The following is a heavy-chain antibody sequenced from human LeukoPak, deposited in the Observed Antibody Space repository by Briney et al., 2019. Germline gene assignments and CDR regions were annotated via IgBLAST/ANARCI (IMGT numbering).Heavy chain of an antibody. CDR3: ARDYSRVAAPYYFDS. CDR1: GYTFTNYG. D-gene: IGHD6-6*01. J-gene: IGHJ4*02. V-gene: IGHV1-18*01. CDR2: ISAYDGST. Sequence: ASVKVSCKASGYTFTNYGISWVRQASGQGLEWMGCISAYDGSTNYAQKLQGRVTMTTDTSTSTAYMELRSLRSDDAAVYFCARDYSRVAAPYYFDSWGQGTLVTVSS.